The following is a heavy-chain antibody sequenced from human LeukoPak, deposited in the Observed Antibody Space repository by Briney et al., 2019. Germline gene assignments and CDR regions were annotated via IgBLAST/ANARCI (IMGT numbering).Heavy chain of an antibody. V-gene: IGHV4-34*01. D-gene: IGHD4-23*01. Sequence: TLSLTCAVYGGSFSGYYWSWIRQPPGKGLEWIGEINHSGSTNYNPSLKSRVTISVDTSKNQSSLKLSSVTAADTAVYYCARGASSVTDYWGQGTLVTVSS. CDR2: INHSGST. J-gene: IGHJ4*02. CDR1: GGSFSGYY. CDR3: ARGASSVTDY.